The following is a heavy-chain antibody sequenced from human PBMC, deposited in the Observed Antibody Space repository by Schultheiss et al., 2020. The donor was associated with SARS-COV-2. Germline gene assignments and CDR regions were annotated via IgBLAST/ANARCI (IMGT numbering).Heavy chain of an antibody. D-gene: IGHD2/OR15-2a*01. CDR2: IYYSGSN. V-gene: IGHV4-38-2*02. Sequence: SETLSLTCTVYGYSISSGYYWGWIRQPPGERLEWIGSIYYSGSNYNNPSIKSRVTISVDTSKNQFSLRLTSVAASDTAGYYCARGMPGEAFYDHWGQGTLVTVSS. CDR3: ARGMPGEAFYDH. CDR1: GYSISSGYY. J-gene: IGHJ1*01.